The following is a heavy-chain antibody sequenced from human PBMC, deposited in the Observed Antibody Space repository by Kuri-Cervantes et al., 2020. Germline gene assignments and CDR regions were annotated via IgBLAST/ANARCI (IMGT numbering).Heavy chain of an antibody. J-gene: IGHJ6*02. D-gene: IGHD3-3*01. V-gene: IGHV2-5*02. CDR3: AHRLEVSKTYYDCWSGYYKTGYGMDV. CDR2: IYWDDDK. Sequence: SGPTLVRPTQTLTLTCTFSGFSRSTSGVGVGWIRQLPGKSLEWLALIYWDDDKRYSPSLKSSLTITKDTSKNQVVLTMTNVDPVDTATYYCAHRLEVSKTYYDCWSGYYKTGYGMDVWGQGTTVTVSS. CDR1: GFSRSTSGVG.